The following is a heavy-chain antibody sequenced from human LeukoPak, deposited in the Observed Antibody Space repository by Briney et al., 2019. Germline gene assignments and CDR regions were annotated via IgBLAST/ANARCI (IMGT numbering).Heavy chain of an antibody. CDR3: ARGRYCGETTCSDFDS. Sequence: GASVKVSCKASGSIFTDYYIHWVRQAPGQGLEWMGWLNPNTGVTKYAEKFQGRVTMTRETSITTAYMEVTRLRSDDTAVYYCARGRYCGETTCSDFDSWGQGTLVTVSS. V-gene: IGHV1-2*02. D-gene: IGHD2-21*01. J-gene: IGHJ4*02. CDR2: LNPNTGVT. CDR1: GSIFTDYY.